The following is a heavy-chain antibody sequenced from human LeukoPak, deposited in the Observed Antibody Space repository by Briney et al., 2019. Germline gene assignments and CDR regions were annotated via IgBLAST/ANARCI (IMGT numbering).Heavy chain of an antibody. CDR2: ISSSSSYI. V-gene: IGHV3-21*01. CDR3: ARFGDYGSRSWDY. D-gene: IGHD4-17*01. Sequence: GSLRLSCAASGFTFSSYSMNWVRQAPGEGLEWVSSISSSSSYIYYADSVKGRFTISRDNAKNSLYLQMNSLRAEDTAVYYCARFGDYGSRSWDYWGQGTLVTVSS. CDR1: GFTFSSYS. J-gene: IGHJ4*02.